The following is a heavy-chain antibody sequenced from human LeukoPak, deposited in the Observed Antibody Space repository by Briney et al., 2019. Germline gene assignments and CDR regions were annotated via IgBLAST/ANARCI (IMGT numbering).Heavy chain of an antibody. V-gene: IGHV3-7*01. CDR1: GFTFSSHW. J-gene: IGHJ3*02. D-gene: IGHD1-26*01. CDR3: ARGSRATRDAFDI. CDR2: IKEDGGEK. Sequence: GGSLRLSCAASGFTFSSHWMNWVRQAPGKGLEWVANIKEDGGEKFYVDSVKGRFTISRDNAKNSLYLQMNSLRAEDTAVYYCARGSRATRDAFDIWGQGTMVTVSS.